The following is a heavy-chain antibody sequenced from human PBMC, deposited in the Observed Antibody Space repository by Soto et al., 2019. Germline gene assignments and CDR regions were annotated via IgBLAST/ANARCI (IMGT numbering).Heavy chain of an antibody. Sequence: EVQLVESGGGLVKPGGSLRLSCAASGFTFSNHTMNWVRQAPGRGLEWVSSISSRGTYIYYADPVKGRFTISRDNAKNSLYLQTNTLRAEDTAVYYCARVPQRIAVAGTSNRYYFDYWGRGILVTVSS. CDR3: ARVPQRIAVAGTSNRYYFDY. CDR1: GFTFSNHT. J-gene: IGHJ4*02. CDR2: ISSRGTYI. D-gene: IGHD6-19*01. V-gene: IGHV3-21*01.